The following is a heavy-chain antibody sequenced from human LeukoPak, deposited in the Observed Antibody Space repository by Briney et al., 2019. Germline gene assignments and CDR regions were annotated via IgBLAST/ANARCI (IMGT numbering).Heavy chain of an antibody. CDR1: GFTFSSYA. V-gene: IGHV3-30*04. CDR2: ISYDGSNK. J-gene: IGHJ6*04. Sequence: GGSLRLSCAASGFTFSSYAMHWVRQAPGKGLEWVAVISYDGSNKYYADSVKGRFTISGDNSKNTLYLQMNSLRAEDTAVYYCAELGITMIGGVWGKGTTVTISS. CDR3: AELGITMIGGV. D-gene: IGHD3-10*02.